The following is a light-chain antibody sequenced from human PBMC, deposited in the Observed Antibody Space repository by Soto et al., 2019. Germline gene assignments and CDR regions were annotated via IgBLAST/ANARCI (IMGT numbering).Light chain of an antibody. V-gene: IGLV2-14*01. CDR1: SSDVGGYNY. J-gene: IGLJ2*01. CDR2: DVS. CDR3: SSYTSSSTLVV. Sequence: QPASVSGSPGQSITISCTGTSSDVGGYNYVSWYQQHPGQAPKLMIYDVSNRPSGVSNRFSGSKSGNTASLTISGLQAEDEADYYCSSYTSSSTLVVFGGGTQLTVL.